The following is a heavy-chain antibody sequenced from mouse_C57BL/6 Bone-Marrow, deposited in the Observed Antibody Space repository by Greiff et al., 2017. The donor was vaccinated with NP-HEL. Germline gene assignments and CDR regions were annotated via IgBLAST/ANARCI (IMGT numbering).Heavy chain of an antibody. V-gene: IGHV1-82*01. J-gene: IGHJ3*01. CDR3: ARSGYYYGRAAWFAY. CDR2: IYPGDGDT. D-gene: IGHD1-1*01. CDR1: GYAFSSSW. Sequence: QVQLQQSGPELVKPGASVKISCKASGYAFSSSWMNWVKQRPGKGLEWIGRIYPGDGDTNYNGKFKGKATLTADKSSSTAYMQRSSLTSEDSAVYFCARSGYYYGRAAWFAYWGQGTLVTVSA.